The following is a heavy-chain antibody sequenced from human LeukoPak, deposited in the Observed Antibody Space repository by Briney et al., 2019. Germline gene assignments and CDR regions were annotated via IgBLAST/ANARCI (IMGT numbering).Heavy chain of an antibody. D-gene: IGHD5-12*01. CDR1: GYTFTGYY. CDR2: INPNSGGT. V-gene: IGHV1-2*02. J-gene: IGHJ4*02. CDR3: AKIRRATASYFDY. Sequence: GASVKVSCKASGYTFTGYYMHWVRQAPGQGLEWMGWINPNSGGTNYAQKFQGRVTMTRDTSISTAYMELSRLRSDDTAVYYCAKIRRATASYFDYWGQGTLVTVSS.